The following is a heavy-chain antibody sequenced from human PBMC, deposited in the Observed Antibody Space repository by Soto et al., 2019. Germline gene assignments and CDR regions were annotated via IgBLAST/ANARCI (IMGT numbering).Heavy chain of an antibody. CDR2: IIPILGIA. V-gene: IGHV1-69*08. Sequence: QVQLVQSGAEVKKPGSSVKVSCKASGGTFSSYTISWVRQAPGQGLEWMGRIIPILGIANYAQKFQGRVTITADKSTRTAYMELSSLRSEDMAVYYCARDQPDHYYFDYWGQGTLVTVSS. CDR3: ARDQPDHYYFDY. CDR1: GGTFSSYT. J-gene: IGHJ4*02.